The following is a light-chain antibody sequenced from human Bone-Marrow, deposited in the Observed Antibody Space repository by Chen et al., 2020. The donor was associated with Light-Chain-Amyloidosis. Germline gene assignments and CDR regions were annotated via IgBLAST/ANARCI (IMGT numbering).Light chain of an antibody. V-gene: IGLV3-25*03. CDR1: DLPTKY. J-gene: IGLJ2*01. Sequence: SYDLPQPPSVSVSPGQTARITCSGDDLPTKYAYWYQQKPGQAPGLVIHRDTERPSGISERFSGSSSGTTATLTISGVQAEDEADYHCQSADSSGTYEVIFGGGTKLTVL. CDR3: QSADSSGTYEVI. CDR2: RDT.